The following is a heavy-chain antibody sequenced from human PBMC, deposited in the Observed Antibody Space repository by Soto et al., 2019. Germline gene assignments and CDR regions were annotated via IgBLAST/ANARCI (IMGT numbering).Heavy chain of an antibody. D-gene: IGHD3-16*01. CDR1: GGSISSYY. V-gene: IGHV4-59*08. CDR3: GRHRGVSYYCGMAV. Sequence: PSETLSLTCTVSGGSISSYYWSWIRQPPGKGLEWIGYIYYSGSTNYNPSLKGRVTISVDTSKNQFSLKLSSVTAADTAVYYCGRHRGVSYYCGMAVWGKGTTVTVSS. J-gene: IGHJ6*04. CDR2: IYYSGST.